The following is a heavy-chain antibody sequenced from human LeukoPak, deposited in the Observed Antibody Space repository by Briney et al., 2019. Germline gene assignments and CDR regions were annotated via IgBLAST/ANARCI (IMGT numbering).Heavy chain of an antibody. J-gene: IGHJ4*02. CDR3: ARGHGYSGYDPLDY. Sequence: ASVKVSCKASGGTFSSYAISWVRQAPGQGLEWMGGIIPIFGTANYAQKFQGRVTITADKSTSTAYMELSSLRSEDTAVYYCARGHGYSGYDPLDYRGQGTLVTVSS. CDR2: IIPIFGTA. D-gene: IGHD5-12*01. V-gene: IGHV1-69*06. CDR1: GGTFSSYA.